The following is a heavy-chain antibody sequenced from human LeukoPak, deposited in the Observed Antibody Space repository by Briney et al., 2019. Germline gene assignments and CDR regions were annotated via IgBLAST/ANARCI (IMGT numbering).Heavy chain of an antibody. V-gene: IGHV3-23*01. CDR3: AKGGDSSAWSLQVY. Sequence: GGSLRLSCAASGFTFSSYAMSWVRQAPGKGLEWVSAITGSGTNTYYADSEKGRFTISRGNSKNTLYLQMNSLRAEDTAIYYCAKGGDSSAWSLQVYWGQGTLVTVSS. CDR2: ITGSGTNT. J-gene: IGHJ4*02. D-gene: IGHD6-19*01. CDR1: GFTFSSYA.